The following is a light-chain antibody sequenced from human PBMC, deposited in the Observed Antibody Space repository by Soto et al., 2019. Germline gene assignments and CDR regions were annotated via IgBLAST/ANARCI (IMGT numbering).Light chain of an antibody. J-gene: IGLJ3*02. CDR2: EVS. CDR3: SSYASAITVV. Sequence: QSALTQPPSASGSPGQSVTISCTGTCSDVGGSNFVSWYQQYPGKAPKLMIYEVSKRPSGVPDRFSGSRSGNTASLTVSGLQTEDEADYYCSSYASAITVVFGGGTKLTVL. CDR1: CSDVGGSNF. V-gene: IGLV2-8*01.